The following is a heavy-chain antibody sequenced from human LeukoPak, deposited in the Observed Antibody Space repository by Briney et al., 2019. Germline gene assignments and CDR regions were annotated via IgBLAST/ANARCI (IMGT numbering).Heavy chain of an antibody. CDR2: IKFTGTP. J-gene: IGHJ5*02. Sequence: PSETLSLTCTVSGGPISSSYYWGWVRQPPGKGLEWIGSIKFTGTPNYNPSLRSRVTISVDTSKNQFSLKLSSVTAADTAVYYCARARRRFDPWGQGTLVTVSS. CDR1: GGPISSSYY. V-gene: IGHV4-39*07. CDR3: ARARRRFDP.